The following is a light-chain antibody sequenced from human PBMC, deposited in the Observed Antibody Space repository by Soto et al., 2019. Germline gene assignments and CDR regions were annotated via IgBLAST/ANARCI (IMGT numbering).Light chain of an antibody. CDR2: GAS. CDR1: QTVNNNY. Sequence: EIVLTQSPGTLSLSPGERATLSCRASQTVNNNYLAWYQQKPSQAPRLFIYGASTRATGIPDRFSGSGSGTDFTLTISRLEPEDFAVYYCQKYGSSRTFGQGTKVDIK. V-gene: IGKV3-20*01. CDR3: QKYGSSRT. J-gene: IGKJ1*01.